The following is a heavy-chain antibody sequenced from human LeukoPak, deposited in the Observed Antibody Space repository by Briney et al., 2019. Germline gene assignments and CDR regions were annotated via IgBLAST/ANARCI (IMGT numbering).Heavy chain of an antibody. V-gene: IGHV6-1*01. CDR2: TYYRSKWYN. Sequence: SQTLSLTCAISGDSVSSNSVAWNWIRQSPSRGLEWLGRTYYRSKWYNYYAVSVKSRVNINPDTSKNQVSLQRNSVTPEDTAVYYCARGQNWAFDYWGQEPLVTVSS. CDR1: GDSVSSNSVA. J-gene: IGHJ4*02. D-gene: IGHD7-27*01. CDR3: ARGQNWAFDY.